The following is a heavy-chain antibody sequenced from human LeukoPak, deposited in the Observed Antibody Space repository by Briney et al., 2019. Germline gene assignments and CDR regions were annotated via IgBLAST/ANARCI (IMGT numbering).Heavy chain of an antibody. Sequence: GGSLRLSCAASGFTFSSYEMNWVRQAPGKGLEWVSYISSSGSTIYYADSVKGRFTISRDNAKSSLYLQMNSLRAEDTAVYYCARGITMIVDWFDPWGQGTLVTVSS. CDR1: GFTFSSYE. J-gene: IGHJ5*02. V-gene: IGHV3-48*03. CDR3: ARGITMIVDWFDP. D-gene: IGHD3-22*01. CDR2: ISSSGSTI.